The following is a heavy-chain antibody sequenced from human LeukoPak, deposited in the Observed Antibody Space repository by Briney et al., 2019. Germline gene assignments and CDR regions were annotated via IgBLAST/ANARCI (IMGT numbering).Heavy chain of an antibody. CDR2: INPNSGGT. CDR1: GYTLTGYY. V-gene: IGHV1-2*02. CDR3: ARLIQQLVLFNYFDY. D-gene: IGHD6-13*01. Sequence: ASVKVSCKASGYTLTGYYMHWVRQAPGQGLEWMGWINPNSGGTNYAQKFQGRVTMTRDTSKNQFSLKLSSVTAADTAVYYCARLIQQLVLFNYFDYWGQGTLVTVSS. J-gene: IGHJ4*02.